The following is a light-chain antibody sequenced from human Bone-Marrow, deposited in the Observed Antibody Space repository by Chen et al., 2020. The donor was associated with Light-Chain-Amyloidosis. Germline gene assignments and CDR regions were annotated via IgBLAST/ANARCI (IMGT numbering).Light chain of an antibody. V-gene: IGLV3-25*03. J-gene: IGLJ2*01. Sequence: SYELTQPPSVSVSPGQTARITCSADDLPTKYAYWYQQQPGQSPVLVIHRDTERPSGISERFCGSSSGTTATLTIRGVQAEDEDDYQSQDADSSVTYEVIFGGGTKLSV. CDR3: QDADSSVTYEVI. CDR2: RDT. CDR1: DLPTKY.